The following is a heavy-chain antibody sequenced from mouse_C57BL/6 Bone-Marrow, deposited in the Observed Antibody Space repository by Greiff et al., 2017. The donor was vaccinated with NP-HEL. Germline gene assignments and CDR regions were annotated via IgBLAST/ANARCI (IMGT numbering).Heavy chain of an antibody. CDR2: SRNKANDYTT. Sequence: EVMLVESGGGLVQSGRSLRLSCATSAFTFSDFYMEWVRQAPGKGLEWIAASRNKANDYTTEYSASVKGRFIVSRDTSQSILYLQMNALRAEDTAIYYCARDDGYWYFDVWGTGTTVTVSS. CDR3: ARDDGYWYFDV. J-gene: IGHJ1*03. D-gene: IGHD1-1*02. CDR1: AFTFSDFY. V-gene: IGHV7-1*01.